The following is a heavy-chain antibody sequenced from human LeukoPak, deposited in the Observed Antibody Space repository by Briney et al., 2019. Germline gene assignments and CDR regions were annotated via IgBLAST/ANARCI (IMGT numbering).Heavy chain of an antibody. V-gene: IGHV3-48*03. D-gene: IGHD6-6*01. CDR1: GFTFSSYE. Sequence: GGSLRLSCAASGFTFSSYEMNWVRQAQGKGLEWVSKISSSGSTINYADSVKGRFTISRDNAKNSLYLQTNSLRAEDTAVYYCARVLYLYGSSSARFDYWGQGTLVTVSS. CDR2: ISSSGSTI. CDR3: ARVLYLYGSSSARFDY. J-gene: IGHJ4*02.